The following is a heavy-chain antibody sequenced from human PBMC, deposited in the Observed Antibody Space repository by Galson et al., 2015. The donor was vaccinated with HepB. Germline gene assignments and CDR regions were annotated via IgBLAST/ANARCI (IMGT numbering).Heavy chain of an antibody. D-gene: IGHD2-21*02. CDR3: ARDQEVVMTVSSAVPDH. V-gene: IGHV1-69*04. CDR2: IIPILGIA. Sequence: SVKVSCKASGGTFSSYAISWVRQAPGQGLEWMGRIIPILGIANYAQKFQGRVTITADKSTSTAYMELSSLRSEDTAVYFCARDQEVVMTVSSAVPDHWGQGTLVTVSS. J-gene: IGHJ5*02. CDR1: GGTFSSYA.